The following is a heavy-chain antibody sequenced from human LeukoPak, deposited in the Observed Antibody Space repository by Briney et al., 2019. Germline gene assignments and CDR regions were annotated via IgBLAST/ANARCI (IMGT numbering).Heavy chain of an antibody. V-gene: IGHV4-39*01. Sequence: SETLSRNCTVSGGSISSSSYYWGWIRQPPGKGLEWIGSIYYSGSTYYNPSLKSRVTISVDTSKNQFSLKLSSVTAADTAVYYCARHDYGDSDWFDPWGQGTLVTVSS. D-gene: IGHD4-17*01. CDR2: IYYSGST. J-gene: IGHJ5*02. CDR1: GGSISSSSYY. CDR3: ARHDYGDSDWFDP.